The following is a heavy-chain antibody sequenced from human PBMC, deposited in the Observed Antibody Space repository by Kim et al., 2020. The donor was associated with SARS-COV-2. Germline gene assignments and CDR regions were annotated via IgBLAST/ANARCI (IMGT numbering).Heavy chain of an antibody. CDR3: AKDEGDIVVVPAATPLDYFDY. J-gene: IGHJ4*02. D-gene: IGHD2-2*01. V-gene: IGHV3-23*01. Sequence: FTISRDKSKNTLYLQMNSLRAEDTAVYYCAKDEGDIVVVPAATPLDYFDYWGQGTLVTVSS.